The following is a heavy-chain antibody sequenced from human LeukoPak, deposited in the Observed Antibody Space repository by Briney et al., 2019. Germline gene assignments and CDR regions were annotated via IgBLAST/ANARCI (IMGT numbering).Heavy chain of an antibody. V-gene: IGHV1-2*02. D-gene: IGHD3-22*01. CDR3: ARDLLESSGYYIDY. CDR1: GYTFTSYG. J-gene: IGHJ4*02. CDR2: INPNSGGT. Sequence: GASVKVSCKASGYTFTSYGISWVRQAPGQGLEWMGWINPNSGGTNYAQKFQGRVTMTRDTSISTAYMELSRLRSDDTAVYYCARDLLESSGYYIDYWGQGTLVTVSS.